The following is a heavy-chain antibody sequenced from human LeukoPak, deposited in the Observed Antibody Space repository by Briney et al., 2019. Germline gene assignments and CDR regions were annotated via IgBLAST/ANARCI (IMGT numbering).Heavy chain of an antibody. CDR2: IYPGDSDT. CDR1: GYSFTIYW. V-gene: IGHV5-51*01. D-gene: IGHD6-19*01. CDR3: ARHGGLVQAFDI. J-gene: IGHJ3*02. Sequence: PGESPQISGKGSGYSFTIYWVGWVRLMPGKGLEWMGIIYPGDSDTRYSPSFQAQVTISADKSISTASLQWSSLKASDTAMYYCARHGGLVQAFDIWGHGTMVTVSS.